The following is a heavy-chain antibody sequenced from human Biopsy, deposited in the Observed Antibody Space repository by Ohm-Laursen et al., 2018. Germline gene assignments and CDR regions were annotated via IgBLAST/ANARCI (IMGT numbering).Heavy chain of an antibody. CDR1: GESFNGYY. J-gene: IGHJ6*02. CDR2: INHSGRT. V-gene: IGHV4-34*01. D-gene: IGHD3-22*01. Sequence: GTLSLTCAVYGESFNGYYWSWIRQTPGKGLEWIGEINHSGRTNYNPSLKGRATISVDTSKNQFSLKVRSVTAADTAVYYCVRGVDYYDPYHYYALDVWGQGTTVTVSS. CDR3: VRGVDYYDPYHYYALDV.